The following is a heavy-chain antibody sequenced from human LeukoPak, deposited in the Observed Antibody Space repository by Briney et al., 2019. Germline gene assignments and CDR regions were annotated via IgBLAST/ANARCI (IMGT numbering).Heavy chain of an antibody. Sequence: SETLSLTCTVSGGSISSGFYYWTWIRQPAGKGLEWIGRIYTSGSTNYNPSLKSRVTISVDTSKNQFSLKLSSVTAADTAVYYCARGDYYSSGSLDYWGQGTLVTVSS. CDR3: ARGDYYSSGSLDY. CDR2: IYTSGST. V-gene: IGHV4-61*02. J-gene: IGHJ4*02. D-gene: IGHD3-10*01. CDR1: GGSISSGFYY.